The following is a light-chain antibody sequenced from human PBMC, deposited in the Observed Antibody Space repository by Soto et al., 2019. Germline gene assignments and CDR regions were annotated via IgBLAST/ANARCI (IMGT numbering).Light chain of an antibody. Sequence: QSALTQPASVSGSPGQSITISCTGTSSDVGGYTYVSWYQQHPGKAPKLMIYDVSNRPSGVSNRFSASKSGNTASLTISGLQAEDGADYYCISYTSSSTLVFGGGTKVTV. J-gene: IGLJ2*01. CDR1: SSDVGGYTY. V-gene: IGLV2-14*01. CDR2: DVS. CDR3: ISYTSSSTLV.